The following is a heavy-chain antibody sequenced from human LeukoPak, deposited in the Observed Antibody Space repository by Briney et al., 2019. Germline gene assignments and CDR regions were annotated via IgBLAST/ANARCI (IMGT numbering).Heavy chain of an antibody. J-gene: IGHJ6*02. D-gene: IGHD6-13*01. V-gene: IGHV3-23*01. Sequence: PGGSLRLSCAASGFTFRTYAMSWVRQAPGRGLEWVSAISAPGGGTYYADSVKGRFTISGDNSKNTLYLQMNSLGAEDTAVYYCAKGLTGNYGYYGMDVWGQGTTVIVSS. CDR1: GFTFRTYA. CDR2: ISAPGGGT. CDR3: AKGLTGNYGYYGMDV.